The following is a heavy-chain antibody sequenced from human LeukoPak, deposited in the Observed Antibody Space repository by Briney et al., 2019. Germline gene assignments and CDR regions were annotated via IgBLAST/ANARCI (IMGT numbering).Heavy chain of an antibody. V-gene: IGHV1-18*01. J-gene: IGHJ4*02. CDR3: ATVFPPSSGYYYVVNWFDY. CDR2: ISAYNGNT. CDR1: GYIFTSYG. D-gene: IGHD3-22*01. Sequence: AASVKVSCKASGYIFTSYGISWVRQAPGQGLEWIGWISAYNGNTNYAQNLQGRVIMTTDTSTGTAYMELRNLRSDETAVYYCATVFPPSSGYYYVVNWFDYWGQGTLVTVSS.